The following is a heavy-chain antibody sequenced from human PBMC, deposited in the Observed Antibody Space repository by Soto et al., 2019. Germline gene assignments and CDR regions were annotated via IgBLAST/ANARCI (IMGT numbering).Heavy chain of an antibody. CDR3: VYGVNPEGYYFDH. CDR2: ISYDGSNK. CDR1: GFSFRSYA. J-gene: IGHJ4*02. D-gene: IGHD4-17*01. Sequence: QVQLVESGGGVVQPGRSLRLSCAASGFSFRSYAMHWVRQAPGRGLEWVADISYDGSNKYYADSMKGRFTISRDNSKNTLYLQMNSLRGEDTAVYYCVYGVNPEGYYFDHWGQGTLVTVSS. V-gene: IGHV3-30*04.